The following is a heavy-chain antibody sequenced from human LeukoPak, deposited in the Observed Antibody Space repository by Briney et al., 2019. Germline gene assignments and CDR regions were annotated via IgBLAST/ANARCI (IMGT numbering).Heavy chain of an antibody. D-gene: IGHD6-13*01. V-gene: IGHV4-34*01. CDR1: GGSFSGFY. J-gene: IGHJ4*02. Sequence: SETLSLTCAVYGGSFSGFYWSWIRQPPGKGLEWIGSIYHSGSTYYNPSLKSRVTISVDTSKNQFSLKLSSVTAADTAVYYCARARYSSSWFVDYWGQGTLVTVSS. CDR2: IYHSGST. CDR3: ARARYSSSWFVDY.